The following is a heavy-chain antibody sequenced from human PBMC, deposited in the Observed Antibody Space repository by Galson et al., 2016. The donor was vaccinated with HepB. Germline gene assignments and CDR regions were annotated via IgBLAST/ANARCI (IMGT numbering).Heavy chain of an antibody. V-gene: IGHV3-21*01. Sequence: SLRLSCAASGFTFSNYSLNWVRQAPGKGLEWVSSISSSSTYIYYADSVKGRFTISRDNAKNSLYLQMSSLRAEDTAVYYCAREVLGEGYTSLNYYSYYMAGWGKGTPVTVTS. CDR3: AREVLGEGYTSLNYYSYYMAG. D-gene: IGHD3-10*01. J-gene: IGHJ6*03. CDR1: GFTFSNYS. CDR2: ISSSSTYI.